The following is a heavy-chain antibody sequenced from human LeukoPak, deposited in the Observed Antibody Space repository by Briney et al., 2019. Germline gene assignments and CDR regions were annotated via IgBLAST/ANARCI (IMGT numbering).Heavy chain of an antibody. V-gene: IGHV1-24*01. Sequence: ASVKLSCKVSVYTLTELSMHWVREARGKGLEWMGGFDREDGETIYAQKYQGRVTMTEDTSTDTAYMELSSLRYEDTAAYYCATSRVGATGYYFDYCGQGTLATVSS. J-gene: IGHJ4*02. CDR1: VYTLTELS. CDR3: ATSRVGATGYYFDY. CDR2: FDREDGET. D-gene: IGHD1-26*01.